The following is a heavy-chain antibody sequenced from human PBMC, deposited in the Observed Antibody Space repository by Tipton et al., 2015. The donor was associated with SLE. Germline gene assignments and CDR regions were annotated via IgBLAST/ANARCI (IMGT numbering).Heavy chain of an antibody. CDR2: IYTRGST. D-gene: IGHD3-3*01. CDR3: ARGGAFWSGPTSYYCFFYYMDV. V-gene: IGHV4-61*02. Sequence: TLSLTCTVSGGSIRSGSYFWSWIRQPAGKGLEWIGLIYTRGSTNYNPSLKSRVTISADTSKNQFSLRLSSVTAADTAVYYCARGGAFWSGPTSYYCFFYYMDVWGKGSTVTVSS. J-gene: IGHJ6*03. CDR1: GGSIRSGSYF.